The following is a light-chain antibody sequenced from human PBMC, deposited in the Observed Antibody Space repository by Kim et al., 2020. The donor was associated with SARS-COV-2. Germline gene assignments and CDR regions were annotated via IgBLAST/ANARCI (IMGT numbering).Light chain of an antibody. CDR2: KDN. Sequence: SYELTQPPSVSVSPGQTATITCSGDKLGDKYVSWYQQKPGQSPVLVISKDNRRPSGIPERFSGSNSGNTATLTISGTQAMDEADYYCQAWDSSTTWVFGG. CDR1: KLGDKY. J-gene: IGLJ3*02. CDR3: QAWDSSTTWV. V-gene: IGLV3-1*01.